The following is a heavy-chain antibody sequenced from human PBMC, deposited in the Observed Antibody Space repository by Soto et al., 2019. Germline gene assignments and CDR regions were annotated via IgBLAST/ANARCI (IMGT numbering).Heavy chain of an antibody. D-gene: IGHD3-22*01. CDR3: AHTYYYDSSGYFPYFDY. J-gene: IGHJ4*02. V-gene: IGHV2-5*02. CDR2: IYWDDDK. Sequence: QITLKESGPPLVKPTQTLTLTCTFSGFSLSTSGVGVGWIRQPPGKALEWLALIYWDDDKRYSPSLKSRLTITKDTSKNQVVLTMTNMDPVDTATYYCAHTYYYDSSGYFPYFDYWGQGTLVTVSS. CDR1: GFSLSTSGVG.